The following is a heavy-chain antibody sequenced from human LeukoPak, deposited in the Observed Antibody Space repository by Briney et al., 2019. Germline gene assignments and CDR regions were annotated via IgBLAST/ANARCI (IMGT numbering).Heavy chain of an antibody. CDR2: IRYDGSNK. D-gene: IGHD3-3*01. V-gene: IGHV3-30*02. Sequence: GGSLRLSCAASGFTFSSYGMHWVRQAPGKGLEWVAFIRYDGSNKYYADSVKGRFTISRDNSKNTLYLQMNSLRAEDTAVYYCARLDWFALDYWGQGTLVTVSS. J-gene: IGHJ4*02. CDR3: ARLDWFALDY. CDR1: GFTFSSYG.